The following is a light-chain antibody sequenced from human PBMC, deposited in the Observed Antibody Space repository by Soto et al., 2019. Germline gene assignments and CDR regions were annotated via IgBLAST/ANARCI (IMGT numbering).Light chain of an antibody. Sequence: EIVMTQSPATLSVSPGERATLSCRASQSVSSNLAWYQQKPGQAPRLLIYGASTRATGIPARFSGSGSGTEFTLTISSLQSEDFAVYYCHQYNSWPRTFGQGTKVEIK. CDR3: HQYNSWPRT. V-gene: IGKV3-15*01. J-gene: IGKJ1*01. CDR1: QSVSSN. CDR2: GAS.